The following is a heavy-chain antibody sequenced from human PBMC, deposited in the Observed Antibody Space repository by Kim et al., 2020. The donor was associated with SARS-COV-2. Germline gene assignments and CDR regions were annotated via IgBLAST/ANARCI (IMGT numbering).Heavy chain of an antibody. D-gene: IGHD1-1*01. V-gene: IGHV4-34*01. CDR2: INHSGST. J-gene: IGHJ4*02. CDR1: GGSFSDYY. CDR3: AREGVQVGSKHFDY. Sequence: SETLSLTCVVFGGSFSDYYWSWIRQPPGKGLEWIGEINHSGSTNCNPSLKSRVTISVDTSKNQFSLKLSSVTAADTAVYYCAREGVQVGSKHFDYWGQGTLVTVSP.